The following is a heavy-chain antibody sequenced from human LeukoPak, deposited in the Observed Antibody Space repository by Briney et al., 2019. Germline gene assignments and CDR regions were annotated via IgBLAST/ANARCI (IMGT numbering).Heavy chain of an antibody. CDR3: ARVNSDYYYYMDV. D-gene: IGHD2-21*01. Sequence: SQTLSLTCTVSGGSISSGGYYWSWIRQPPGKGLEWIGYIYHSGSTYYNPSLKSRVTISVDRSKNQFSLKLSSVTAADTAMYYCARVNSDYYYYMDVWVKGTTVTVSS. CDR1: GGSISSGGYY. V-gene: IGHV4-30-2*01. J-gene: IGHJ6*03. CDR2: IYHSGST.